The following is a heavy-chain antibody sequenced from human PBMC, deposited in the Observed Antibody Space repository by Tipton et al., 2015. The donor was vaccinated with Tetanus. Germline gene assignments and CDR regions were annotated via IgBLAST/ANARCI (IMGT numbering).Heavy chain of an antibody. CDR3: AKSKRGYRYGSFDD. Sequence: SLRLSCAASGFSFSSYAMSWVRQAPGKGLEWVSTLSGSGSATYYAGSVGGRFTISRDNSKSSLFLQMDSLRAEDTAVYFCAKSKRGYRYGSFDDWGQGTLVAVSS. D-gene: IGHD5-18*01. V-gene: IGHV3-23*01. CDR2: LSGSGSAT. J-gene: IGHJ4*02. CDR1: GFSFSSYA.